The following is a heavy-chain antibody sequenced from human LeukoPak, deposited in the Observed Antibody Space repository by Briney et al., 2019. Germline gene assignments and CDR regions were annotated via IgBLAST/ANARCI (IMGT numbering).Heavy chain of an antibody. J-gene: IGHJ4*02. CDR2: IYPGDSDT. D-gene: IGHD5-12*01. CDR3: ARVSRSRRSGYTSGVLY. Sequence: GESLKISCKGSGYSFANFWIGWVRQMPGKGLEWMGFIYPGDSDTRYSPSFRGQVTISVDESSRTAHLQWSSLKASDTAMYYCARVSRSRRSGYTSGVLYWGQGTLVTVSS. V-gene: IGHV5-51*01. CDR1: GYSFANFW.